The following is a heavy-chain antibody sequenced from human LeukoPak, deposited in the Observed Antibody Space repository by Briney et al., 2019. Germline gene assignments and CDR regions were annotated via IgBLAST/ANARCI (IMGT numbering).Heavy chain of an antibody. Sequence: GESLKISCKGSQYNFTSYWIGWVRQMPGKGLECMGIIYPGDSDTRYSPSFQGQVTISADKSISTAYLQWSSLKASDTAMYYCARRGMEAATPSDYWGQGTLVTVSS. D-gene: IGHD2-15*01. CDR3: ARRGMEAATPSDY. V-gene: IGHV5-51*01. J-gene: IGHJ4*02. CDR2: IYPGDSDT. CDR1: QYNFTSYW.